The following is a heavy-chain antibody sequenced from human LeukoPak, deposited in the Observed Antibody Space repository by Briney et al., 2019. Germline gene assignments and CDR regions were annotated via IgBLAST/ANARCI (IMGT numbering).Heavy chain of an antibody. V-gene: IGHV5-51*01. Sequence: GESLKISCKGSGYSFTSYWIGWVRQMPGKGLEGMGIIYPGDSDTRYSPSFQGQVTISADKSISTAYLQWSSLQASDTAMYYCARRLCSSSCYMDYWGQGTLVTVSS. CDR2: IYPGDSDT. CDR3: ARRLCSSSCYMDY. CDR1: GYSFTSYW. J-gene: IGHJ4*02. D-gene: IGHD2-2*02.